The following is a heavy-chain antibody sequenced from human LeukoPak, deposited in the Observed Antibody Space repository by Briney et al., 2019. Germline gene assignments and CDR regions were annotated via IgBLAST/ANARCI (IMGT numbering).Heavy chain of an antibody. J-gene: IGHJ4*02. V-gene: IGHV1-69*01. D-gene: IGHD3-10*01. CDR1: GGTFSSYA. CDR2: IIPIFGTA. CDR3: ARVYGSGSYYSL. Sequence: EASVKVSCKASGGTFSSYAISWVRQAPGQGLEWMGGIIPIFGTANYAQKFQGRVTITADESTSTAYMELSRLRSDDTAVYYCARVYGSGSYYSLWGQGTLVTVSS.